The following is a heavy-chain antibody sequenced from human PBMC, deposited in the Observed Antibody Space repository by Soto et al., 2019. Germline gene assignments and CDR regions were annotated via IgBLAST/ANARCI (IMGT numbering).Heavy chain of an antibody. Sequence: EVQLLESGGGLVQPGSSLRLSCAASVFTFSNYAMSWVRQTPGGGLEWVSSISGSGGSTFYPDSVKGRFTISRDHPKNTLYLQRNSLRADDTAVYYCAKGRRDDTLTGFYLTYFDYWGRGTLVTVPS. J-gene: IGHJ4*02. V-gene: IGHV3-23*01. D-gene: IGHD3-9*01. CDR3: AKGRRDDTLTGFYLTYFDY. CDR2: ISGSGGST. CDR1: VFTFSNYA.